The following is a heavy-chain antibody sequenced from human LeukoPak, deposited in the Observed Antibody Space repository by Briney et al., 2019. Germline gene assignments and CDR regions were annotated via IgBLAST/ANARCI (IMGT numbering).Heavy chain of an antibody. CDR1: GGSITSSSYY. D-gene: IGHD2-15*01. V-gene: IGHV4-39*01. CDR3: ARGYCTGGSCYSGIAWFDP. J-gene: IGHJ5*02. Sequence: ASETLSLTCTVSGGSITSSSYYWGWIRQRPGKGLEWSGSIYYTGSTYYKSSLKSRVTISVDTSKNQFSLKLNSVTAADTAVYYCARGYCTGGSCYSGIAWFDPWGQGTLVTVSS. CDR2: IYYTGST.